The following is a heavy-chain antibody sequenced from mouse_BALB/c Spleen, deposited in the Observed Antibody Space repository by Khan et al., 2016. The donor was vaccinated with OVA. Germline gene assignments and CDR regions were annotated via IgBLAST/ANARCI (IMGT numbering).Heavy chain of an antibody. CDR1: GYSFTTYY. Sequence: EVQLQQSGPELMKPGASVKISCMASGYSFTTYYIHWVMQSHGKSLEWIGYIDPFSGSTTYNQKFKGKATLTVDKSSSTAYIHLSNLTSADSAVYYCTRHGYVAWFTYWGQGTLVTVSA. D-gene: IGHD2-2*01. V-gene: IGHV1S135*01. CDR2: IDPFSGST. CDR3: TRHGYVAWFTY. J-gene: IGHJ3*01.